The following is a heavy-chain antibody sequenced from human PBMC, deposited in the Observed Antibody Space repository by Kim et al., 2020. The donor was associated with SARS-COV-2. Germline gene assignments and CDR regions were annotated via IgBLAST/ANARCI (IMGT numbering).Heavy chain of an antibody. Sequence: ASVKVSCKASGYTFTDYGINWVRQAPGQGLEWVGKITTNKAKTDYAQNFRGRVILSADTSTSTAYMELSSLTSEDTAIYYCARGLEGYWGQGTLVTVSS. CDR2: ITTNKAKT. V-gene: IGHV1-18*04. CDR1: GYTFTDYG. J-gene: IGHJ4*02. CDR3: ARGLEGY.